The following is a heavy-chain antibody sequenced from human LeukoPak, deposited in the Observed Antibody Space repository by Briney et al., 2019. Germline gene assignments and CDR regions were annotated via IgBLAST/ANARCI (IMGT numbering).Heavy chain of an antibody. J-gene: IGHJ3*02. CDR2: IYYSGST. CDR1: GGSISSGGYY. CDR3: ARDVPAGILDI. V-gene: IGHV4-31*03. D-gene: IGHD2-2*01. Sequence: SETLSLTCTVSGGSISSGGYYWSWVRQHPGKGLEWIGYIYYSGSTYYNPSLKSRVTISVDTPKNQFSLKLSSVIAADTAVYYCARDVPAGILDIWGQGTMVTVSS.